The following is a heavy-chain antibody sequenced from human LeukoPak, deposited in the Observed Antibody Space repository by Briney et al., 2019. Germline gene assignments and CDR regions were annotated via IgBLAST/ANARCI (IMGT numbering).Heavy chain of an antibody. J-gene: IGHJ6*02. CDR1: GFTFDDYA. V-gene: IGHV3-9*01. D-gene: IGHD2-2*02. CDR3: AKDMGYCSSTSCYTSGDYYYYGMDV. CDR2: ISWNSGSI. Sequence: PGRSLRLSCAASGFTFDDYAMHWVRQAPGKGLEWVSGISWNSGSIGYADSVKGRFTISRDNAKNSLYLQMNNLRAEDTALYYCAKDMGYCSSTSCYTSGDYYYYGMDVWGQGTTVTVSS.